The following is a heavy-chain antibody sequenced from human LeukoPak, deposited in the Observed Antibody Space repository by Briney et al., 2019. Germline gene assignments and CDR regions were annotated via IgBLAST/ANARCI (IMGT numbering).Heavy chain of an antibody. Sequence: PSETLALTCTVSGGSISSSSDYWGWIRQPPGKGLEWIGSVYYSGGTYYHPSLKSRVTISVDTSKSQFSVKLHSLTAADTPVYYCARLSLVAGSVDYWGEGPLVTVSS. J-gene: IGHJ4*02. CDR1: GGSISSSSDY. CDR2: VYYSGGT. CDR3: ARLSLVAGSVDY. V-gene: IGHV4-39*01. D-gene: IGHD6-19*01.